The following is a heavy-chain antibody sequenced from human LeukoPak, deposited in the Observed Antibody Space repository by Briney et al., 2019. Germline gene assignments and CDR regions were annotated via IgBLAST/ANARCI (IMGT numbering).Heavy chain of an antibody. V-gene: IGHV3-30-3*01. Sequence: PGGSLRLSCAASGFTFSSYAMHWVRQAPGKGLEWVAVISYDGSNKYYADPVKGRFTISRDNSKNTLYLQMNSLRAEDTAVYYCARQSIGTYYDFWSGYFEDVWGQGTTVTVSS. CDR1: GFTFSSYA. CDR3: ARQSIGTYYDFWSGYFEDV. D-gene: IGHD3-3*01. CDR2: ISYDGSNK. J-gene: IGHJ6*02.